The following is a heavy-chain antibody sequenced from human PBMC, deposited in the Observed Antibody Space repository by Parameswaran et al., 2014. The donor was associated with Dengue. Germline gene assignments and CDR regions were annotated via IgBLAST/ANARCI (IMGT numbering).Heavy chain of an antibody. J-gene: IGHJ4*02. V-gene: IGHV4-34*01. D-gene: IGHD3-10*01. CDR3: ARVSRGVAAPLGY. CDR2: INHSGGT. Sequence: RWIRQPPGKGLEWIGEINHSGGTSYNPSLKSRVTISIDTSKNQSSLKVSSVTAADTAVYYCARVSRGVAAPLGYWGQGTLVAVSS.